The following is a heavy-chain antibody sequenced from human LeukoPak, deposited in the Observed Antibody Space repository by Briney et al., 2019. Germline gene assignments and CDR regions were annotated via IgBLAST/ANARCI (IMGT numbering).Heavy chain of an antibody. J-gene: IGHJ6*03. CDR1: GFTFSSYS. CDR2: ISISSSYR. CDR3: ARDRDYYGSGYPYYMDV. V-gene: IGHV3-21*01. Sequence: GGSLRLSCAASGFTFSSYSMNWVRQAPGKGLEWVSSISISSSYRYYADSVKGRFTISRDNAKNSLYLQMNSLRAEDTAVYYCARDRDYYGSGYPYYMDVWGKGTTVTISS. D-gene: IGHD3-10*01.